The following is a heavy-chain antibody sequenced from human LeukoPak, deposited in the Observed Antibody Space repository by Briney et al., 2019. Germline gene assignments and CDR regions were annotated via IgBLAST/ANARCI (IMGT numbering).Heavy chain of an antibody. CDR3: VAGPNFGTFDY. CDR1: DGSISNSNWY. D-gene: IGHD3-16*01. V-gene: IGHV4-39*01. J-gene: IGHJ4*02. CDR2: IYYTGYT. Sequence: TSETLSLTCTVSDGSISNSNWYLVWIRQPPGKGLEWIGSIYYTGYTYYNPSLKSRVTISVDTSRNQFSLNLNSVAAADTAIYYCVAGPNFGTFDYWGQGTLVTVSS.